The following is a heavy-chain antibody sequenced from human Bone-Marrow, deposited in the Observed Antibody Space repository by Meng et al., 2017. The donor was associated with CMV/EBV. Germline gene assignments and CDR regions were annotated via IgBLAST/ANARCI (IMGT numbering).Heavy chain of an antibody. D-gene: IGHD6-6*01. Sequence: GGSLRLSCAASGFMFSNYDMHWVRQAPGKGLEWVAFIRYDGSNKYYADSVKGRFTISRDNAKNTLYLQMNSLRAEDTAVYYCARNEYSSPYGMDVWGQGTTVTVSS. V-gene: IGHV3-30*02. CDR3: ARNEYSSPYGMDV. CDR2: IRYDGSNK. J-gene: IGHJ6*02. CDR1: GFMFSNYD.